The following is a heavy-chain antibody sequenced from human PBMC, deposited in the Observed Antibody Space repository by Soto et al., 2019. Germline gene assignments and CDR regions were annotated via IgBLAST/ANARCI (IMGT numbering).Heavy chain of an antibody. CDR2: IIPAFGTA. Sequence: GASVKVSCKTSGGTFNSYLIDWVRQAPGQGLEWMGGIIPAFGTAKYAQKFQGRVTITADKSTTTAYMELRTLTSEDTAVYYCERGLDQPPVGLYFDTWGQGTLVPVSS. CDR3: ERGLDQPPVGLYFDT. J-gene: IGHJ4*02. V-gene: IGHV1-69*06. CDR1: GGTFNSYL. D-gene: IGHD2-2*01.